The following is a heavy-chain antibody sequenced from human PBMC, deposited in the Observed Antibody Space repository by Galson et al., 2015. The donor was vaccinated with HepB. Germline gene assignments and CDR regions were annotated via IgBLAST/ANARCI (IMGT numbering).Heavy chain of an antibody. V-gene: IGHV3-66*02. J-gene: IGHJ4*02. CDR1: GFSVSINY. CDR2: IYSDGST. Sequence: SLRLSCAASGFSVSINYMSWVRQAPGKGLEWVSVIYSDGSTYYADSVKGRFTISRDNSKNTVFLQMNSLRPEDTAVYYCARDSYYYDRTGYYFFFAYWGQGALVTVSS. D-gene: IGHD3-22*01. CDR3: ARDSYYYDRTGYYFFFAY.